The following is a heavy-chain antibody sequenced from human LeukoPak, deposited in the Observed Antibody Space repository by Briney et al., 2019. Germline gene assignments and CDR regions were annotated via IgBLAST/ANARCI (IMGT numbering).Heavy chain of an antibody. V-gene: IGHV3-23*01. J-gene: IGHJ3*02. CDR3: ARLSSFAFDI. D-gene: IGHD3-16*02. CDR2: ILHNGDST. Sequence: GGSLRLSCAASGFTCSTYVMSWVRQAPGKGLEWLSLILHNGDSTYFADSVKGRFTISRDNSKNTLYLQMNSLRAEDTAVYYCARLSSFAFDIWGQGTMVTVSS. CDR1: GFTCSTYV.